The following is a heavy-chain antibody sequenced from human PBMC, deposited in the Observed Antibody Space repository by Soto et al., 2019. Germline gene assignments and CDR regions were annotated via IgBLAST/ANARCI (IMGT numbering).Heavy chain of an antibody. J-gene: IGHJ4*02. V-gene: IGHV1-2*05. CDR2: ISPHSGGP. CDR3: AREEQTRANYYLDY. CDR1: GYTFTGYY. D-gene: IGHD1-1*01. Sequence: ASVKVSCKASGYTFTGYYIHWVRQAPGQGLGWMGSISPHSGGPNYAQRFQGRVTMTRDTSMTTVYMEMSGLTSDDTVVYYCAREEQTRANYYLDYWGQGTLVTVSS.